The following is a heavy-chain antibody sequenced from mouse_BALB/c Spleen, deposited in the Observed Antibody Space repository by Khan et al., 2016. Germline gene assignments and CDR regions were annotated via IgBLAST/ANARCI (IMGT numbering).Heavy chain of an antibody. V-gene: IGHV14-3*02. Sequence: VRLQQSGAELVKPGASVKLSCTASGFNIKDTYMHWVKQRPEQGLEWIGRIDPANGNTKYDPKFQGKATITADKSSKTAKLQLRSLTSEDTAVYYCARSPYDYDVGFAYWGQGTLVTVSA. D-gene: IGHD2-4*01. CDR2: IDPANGNT. CDR1: GFNIKDTY. CDR3: ARSPYDYDVGFAY. J-gene: IGHJ3*01.